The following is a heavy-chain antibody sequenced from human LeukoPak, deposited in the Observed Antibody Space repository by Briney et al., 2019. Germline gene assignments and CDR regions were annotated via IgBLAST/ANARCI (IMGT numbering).Heavy chain of an antibody. Sequence: ASVKVSCKASGYTFTSYGISWVRQAPGQGLEWMGWISAYNGNTNYAQKLQGRVTMTTDTSTSTAYMELRSLRSDDTAVYYCAASSIAARFGPSNFDYWGQGTLVTVPS. CDR1: GYTFTSYG. D-gene: IGHD6-6*01. V-gene: IGHV1-18*01. CDR2: ISAYNGNT. J-gene: IGHJ4*02. CDR3: AASSIAARFGPSNFDY.